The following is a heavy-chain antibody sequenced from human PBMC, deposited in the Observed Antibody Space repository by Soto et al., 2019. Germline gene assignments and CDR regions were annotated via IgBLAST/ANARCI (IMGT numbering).Heavy chain of an antibody. Sequence: EVQLLESGGGLVQPGGSLRLSCAASGFTFSSYAMSWVRQAPGKGLEWVSAISGSGGSTYYADSVKGRFTISRDNSKSTLYLQMNSLRAEDTAVYYCAKDSKIWWLANYWGQGTLVTVSS. CDR2: ISGSGGST. CDR3: AKDSKIWWLANY. CDR1: GFTFSSYA. V-gene: IGHV3-23*01. D-gene: IGHD2-15*01. J-gene: IGHJ4*02.